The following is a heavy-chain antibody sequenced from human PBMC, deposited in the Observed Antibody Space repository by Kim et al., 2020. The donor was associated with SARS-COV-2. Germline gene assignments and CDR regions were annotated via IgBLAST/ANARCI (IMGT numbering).Heavy chain of an antibody. Sequence: GGSLRLTCEVSGLKFSDHSMNWVRQAPGKGLEWIAYISSSGTILYYADSVRGRFTISRDNAKRSLFLQMVSLRAEDSAVYHCATDRCTSGVCLLLASWG. V-gene: IGHV3-48*04. CDR3: ATDRCTSGVCLLLAS. D-gene: IGHD2-8*01. CDR2: ISSSGTIL. J-gene: IGHJ5*01. CDR1: GLKFSDHS.